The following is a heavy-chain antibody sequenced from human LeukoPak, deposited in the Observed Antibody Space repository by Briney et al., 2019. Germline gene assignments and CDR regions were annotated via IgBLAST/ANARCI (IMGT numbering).Heavy chain of an antibody. Sequence: ASVKVSCKASGYTFTSYDINWVRQATGQGLEWMGWMNPNSGNTGYAQKFQGRVTMTRDTSISTAYMEPSRLRSDDTAVYYCARSNYGDYQADYWGQGTLVTVSS. D-gene: IGHD4-17*01. V-gene: IGHV1-8*01. CDR1: GYTFTSYD. CDR2: MNPNSGNT. CDR3: ARSNYGDYQADY. J-gene: IGHJ4*02.